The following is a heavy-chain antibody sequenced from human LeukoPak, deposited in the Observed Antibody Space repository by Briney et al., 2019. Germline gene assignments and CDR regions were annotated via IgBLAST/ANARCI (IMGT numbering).Heavy chain of an antibody. D-gene: IGHD3-22*01. CDR2: ISGGGGTT. Sequence: SGGSLRLSCAASGFTFSNYAMSWVRQAPGKGLEWVSAISGGGGTTYYADSVKGRFTISRDNSKNTLYLQMNGLRAEDTAVYYCAKDYYDSSGYYYVYYFDYWGQGTLVTVSS. J-gene: IGHJ4*02. CDR3: AKDYYDSSGYYYVYYFDY. CDR1: GFTFSNYA. V-gene: IGHV3-23*01.